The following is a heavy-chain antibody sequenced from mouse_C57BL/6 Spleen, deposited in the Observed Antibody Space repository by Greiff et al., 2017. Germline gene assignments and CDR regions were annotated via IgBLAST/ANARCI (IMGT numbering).Heavy chain of an antibody. J-gene: IGHJ4*01. CDR1: GYTFTSYW. CDR3: ARHAYYSNYDAMDY. D-gene: IGHD2-5*01. CDR2: IDPSDSYT. V-gene: IGHV1-59*01. Sequence: VQLQQPGAELVRPGTSVKLSCKASGYTFTSYWMHWVKQRPGQGLEWIGVIDPSDSYTNYNQKFKGKATLTVDTSSSTAYMQLSSLTSEDSAVYYCARHAYYSNYDAMDYWGQGTSVTVSS.